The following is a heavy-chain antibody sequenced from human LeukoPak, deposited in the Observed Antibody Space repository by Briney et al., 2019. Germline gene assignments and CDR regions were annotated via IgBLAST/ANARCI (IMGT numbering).Heavy chain of an antibody. Sequence: PGGSLRLSCAASGFIVSNNYMSWVRQAPGKGLEWVSVIYSGGSTYYEDSVKGRFTISRDNSKNTLYLQMNSLRAEDTAVYYCARGVVADYYYYYYMDVWGKGTTVTVSS. CDR2: IYSGGST. CDR3: ARGVVADYYYYYYMDV. J-gene: IGHJ6*03. CDR1: GFIVSNNY. D-gene: IGHD2-2*01. V-gene: IGHV3-66*02.